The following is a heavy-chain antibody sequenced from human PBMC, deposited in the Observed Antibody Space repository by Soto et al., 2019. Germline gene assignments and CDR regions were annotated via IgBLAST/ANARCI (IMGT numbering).Heavy chain of an antibody. J-gene: IGHJ4*02. V-gene: IGHV4-34*01. D-gene: IGHD1-26*01. Sequence: PSETRSLTWVLSDGSFRGHCWSWIRQPPGKGLEWIAEINHSGFTNYNPSLKGRVTISRDTSTNQISLKLTSLTAADSALYYCARATVKVGATLFDFWGQGTQVTVPS. CDR3: ARATVKVGATLFDF. CDR2: INHSGFT. CDR1: DGSFRGHC.